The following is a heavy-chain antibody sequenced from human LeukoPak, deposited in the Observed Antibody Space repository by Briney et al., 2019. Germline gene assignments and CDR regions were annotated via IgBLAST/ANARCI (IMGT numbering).Heavy chain of an antibody. Sequence: GGSLRLSCAASGFTFSSYSMNWVRQAPGKGLEWVSYISSSSSTIYYADSVKGRFTISRDNAKNSLYLQMNSLRAEDTAVYYCARDAYVQARYYDFWSGYYYYYMDVWGKGTTVTVSS. D-gene: IGHD3-3*01. CDR3: ARDAYVQARYYDFWSGYYYYYMDV. J-gene: IGHJ6*03. CDR1: GFTFSSYS. CDR2: ISSSSSTI. V-gene: IGHV3-48*01.